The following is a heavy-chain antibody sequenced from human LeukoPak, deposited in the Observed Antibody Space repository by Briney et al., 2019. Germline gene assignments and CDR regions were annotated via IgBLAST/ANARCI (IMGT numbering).Heavy chain of an antibody. J-gene: IGHJ5*02. CDR2: ISPSGSST. D-gene: IGHD3-16*01. V-gene: IGHV3-21*01. Sequence: GGSLRLSCTASGFTFSSFTMNWVRQAPGKGLEWASSISPSGSSTWHADSVKGRFTISRDNAKNSVHLQMTNLRVDDTAVYYCGREFLGKSGGGVPWGQGILGPVS. CDR3: GREFLGKSGGGVP. CDR1: GFTFSSFT.